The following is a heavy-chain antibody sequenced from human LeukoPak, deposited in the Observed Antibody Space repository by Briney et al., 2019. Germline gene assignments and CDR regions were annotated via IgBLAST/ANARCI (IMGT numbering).Heavy chain of an antibody. V-gene: IGHV4-34*01. CDR1: GGSFSGSY. CDR3: ARVRSSGWGKGFDY. D-gene: IGHD6-19*01. J-gene: IGHJ4*02. CDR2: INHSGTT. Sequence: SATLSLTCSVSGGSFSGSYWSWIRQPPGKGLEWIGEINHSGTTNYNPSLKSRVTISVDTSKNQFSLKLSSVTAADTAVYYCARVRSSGWGKGFDYWGQGTLVTVSS.